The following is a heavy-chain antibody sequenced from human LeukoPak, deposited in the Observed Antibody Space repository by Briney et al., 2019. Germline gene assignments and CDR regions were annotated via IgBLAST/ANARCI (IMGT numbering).Heavy chain of an antibody. CDR3: ARMRGYSGYDGFDY. CDR1: GFTFSSYS. D-gene: IGHD5-12*01. CDR2: ISSSSSTI. V-gene: IGHV3-48*04. J-gene: IGHJ4*02. Sequence: GGSLRLSCAASGFTFSSYSMNWVRQAPGKGLEWVSYISSSSSTIYYADSVKGRFTISRDNAKNSLYLQMNSLRAEDTAVYYCARMRGYSGYDGFDYWGQGTLVTVSS.